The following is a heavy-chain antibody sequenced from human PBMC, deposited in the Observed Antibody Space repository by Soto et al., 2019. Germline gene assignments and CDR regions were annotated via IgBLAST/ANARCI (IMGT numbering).Heavy chain of an antibody. CDR1: GYTFTSYG. D-gene: IGHD2-8*01. CDR2: ISACDGST. V-gene: IGHV1-18*04. CDR3: ARGGIVLMVYAIRPASDFDY. Sequence: ASVKFSCKDSGYTFTSYGISWVRQAPGQGLEWMGMISACDGSTSYAQKFQGRVTMTRDTSTSTVYMELSSLRSEDTAVYYCARGGIVLMVYAIRPASDFDYWGQGTLVTVSS. J-gene: IGHJ4*02.